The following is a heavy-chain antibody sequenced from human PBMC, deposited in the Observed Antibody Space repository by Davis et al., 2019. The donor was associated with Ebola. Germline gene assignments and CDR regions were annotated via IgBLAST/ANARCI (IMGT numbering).Heavy chain of an antibody. V-gene: IGHV4-30-2*01. Sequence: SETLSLTCAVYGASFSGYSWSWIRQPPGKGLEWIGYIYHSGSTYYNPSLKSRVTISVDRSKNQFSLKLSSVTAADTAVYYCARGHWAPNWFDPWGQGTLVTVSS. CDR2: IYHSGST. CDR3: ARGHWAPNWFDP. CDR1: GASFSGYS. D-gene: IGHD7-27*01. J-gene: IGHJ5*02.